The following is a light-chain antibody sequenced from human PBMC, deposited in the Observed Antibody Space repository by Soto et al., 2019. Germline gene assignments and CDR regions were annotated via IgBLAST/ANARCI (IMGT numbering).Light chain of an antibody. CDR3: QQYNNWPLT. J-gene: IGKJ4*01. V-gene: IGKV3-15*01. CDR2: GAS. Sequence: EVVMTQSPVTLSVSPGERATLSCRASQSVISKLAWYQQKPGQAPRLLIYGASTRATGITTRFSGSGSGTEFTLTISSLQYEDFEVYYCQQYNNWPLTLGGGTKVDIK. CDR1: QSVISK.